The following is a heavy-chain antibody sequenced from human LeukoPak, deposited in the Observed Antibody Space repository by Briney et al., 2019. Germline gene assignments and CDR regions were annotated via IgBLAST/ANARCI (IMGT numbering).Heavy chain of an antibody. CDR3: TRYYYYYGMDV. CDR2: ISAYNGNT. Sequence: ASAKVSCKPSVYTLTSYGTSWVRHAPGQGLEWMGWISAYNGNTNYAQKLQGRVTMTTDTSTSTAYMELRRLRSDDTAVYYCTRYYYYYGMDVWGQGTTVTVSS. V-gene: IGHV1-18*01. J-gene: IGHJ6*02. CDR1: VYTLTSYG.